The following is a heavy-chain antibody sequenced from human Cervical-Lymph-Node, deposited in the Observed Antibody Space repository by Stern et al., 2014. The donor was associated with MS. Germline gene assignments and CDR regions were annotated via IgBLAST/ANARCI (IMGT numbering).Heavy chain of an antibody. Sequence: EVQLVESGGGLVQPGGSLRLSCAASGFTVSSNYMSWVRQAPGKGLEGVSVIYSGSSTYYADSVKGRFTISRDNSKNTLYLQMNSLRAEDTAVYYCARDGGPASSGWYYWGQGTLVTVSS. J-gene: IGHJ4*02. CDR2: IYSGSST. CDR1: GFTVSSNY. D-gene: IGHD6-19*01. V-gene: IGHV3-66*02. CDR3: ARDGGPASSGWYY.